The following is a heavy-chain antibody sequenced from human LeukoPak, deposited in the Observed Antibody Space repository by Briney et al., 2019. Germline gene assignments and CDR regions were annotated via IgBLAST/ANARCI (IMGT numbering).Heavy chain of an antibody. J-gene: IGHJ4*02. V-gene: IGHV3-21*01. D-gene: IGHD6-19*01. CDR2: ISSSSSYI. CDR3: ARGGHIAVAGTVYFDY. Sequence: PGGSLRLSCAASGFTFSSYSMNWVRQAPGKGLEWVSSISSSSSYIYYADSVKGRFTISRDNAKNSLYLQMNSLRAEDTAVYYCARGGHIAVAGTVYFDYWGQGTLVTVSP. CDR1: GFTFSSYS.